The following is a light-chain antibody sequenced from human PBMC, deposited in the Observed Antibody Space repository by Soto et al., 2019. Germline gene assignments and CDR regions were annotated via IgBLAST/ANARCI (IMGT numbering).Light chain of an antibody. J-gene: IGKJ4*01. Sequence: DIVMTQSPDSLTVSLGERATINCKSSQNILYSSNNKNYLAWYQQKPGQPPKLLIYWASTRESGVPDRFSGSGSGTDFTLTSSSLQAEDVAVYYCQQYYSTRLTFGGGTKVEIK. V-gene: IGKV4-1*01. CDR2: WAS. CDR3: QQYYSTRLT. CDR1: QNILYSSNNKNY.